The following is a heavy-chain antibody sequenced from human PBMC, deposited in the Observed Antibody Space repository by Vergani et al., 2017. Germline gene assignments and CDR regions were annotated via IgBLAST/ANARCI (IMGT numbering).Heavy chain of an antibody. V-gene: IGHV4-39*07. D-gene: IGHD3-10*02. CDR3: AGGPGCSGRSGDAFDI. Sequence: QLQLQESGPGLVKPSETLSLTCTVSGGSISSSSYYWGWIRQPPGKGLEWIGSIYYSGSTYYNPSLKSRVTISVDTSKNQFSLKLSSVTAADTAVYYCAGGPGCSGRSGDAFDIWGQGTMVTVSS. CDR1: GGSISSSSYY. CDR2: IYYSGST. J-gene: IGHJ3*02.